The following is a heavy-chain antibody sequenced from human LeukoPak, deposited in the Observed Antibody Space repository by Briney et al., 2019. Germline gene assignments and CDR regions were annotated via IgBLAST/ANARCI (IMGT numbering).Heavy chain of an antibody. CDR2: ISAYNGNT. J-gene: IGHJ4*02. CDR1: GYTFTSNY. D-gene: IGHD6-6*01. CDR3: ARSPYSSSSADY. Sequence: ASVKVSCKASGYTFTSNYIHWVRQAPGQGLEWMGWISAYNGNTNYAQKLQGRVTMTTDTSTSTAYMELRSLRSDDTAVYYCARSPYSSSSADYWGQGTLVTVSS. V-gene: IGHV1-18*04.